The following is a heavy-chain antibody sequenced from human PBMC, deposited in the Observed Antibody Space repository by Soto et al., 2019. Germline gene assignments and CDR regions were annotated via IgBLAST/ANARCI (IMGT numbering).Heavy chain of an antibody. CDR3: AKKGSGGNWFDT. J-gene: IGHJ5*02. CDR1: GFTFSSHA. Sequence: GGSLRLSCAASGFTFSSHAMSWVRQSHGKGPEWVAASGSSGATYFADSVKGRFTISRDNSKNTLFLEMNSLSPENTGVYFCAKKGSGGNWFDTWGQGTLVTVS. V-gene: IGHV3-23*01. CDR2: SGSSGAT.